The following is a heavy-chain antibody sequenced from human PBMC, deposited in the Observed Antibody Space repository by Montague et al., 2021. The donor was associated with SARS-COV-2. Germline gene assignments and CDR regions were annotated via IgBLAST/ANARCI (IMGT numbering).Heavy chain of an antibody. D-gene: IGHD3-22*01. Sequence: SLRLSCAASGFTFDDYGMSWVRQAPGKGLEWVSGIYWNGGSTGYADSVKGRFTISRDNAKNSLYLQMNSLRAEDTALYYCARVRYSSGYGYYYGMDVWGQGTTVTVSS. J-gene: IGHJ6*02. CDR3: ARVRYSSGYGYYYGMDV. CDR2: IYWNGGST. V-gene: IGHV3-20*04. CDR1: GFTFDDYG.